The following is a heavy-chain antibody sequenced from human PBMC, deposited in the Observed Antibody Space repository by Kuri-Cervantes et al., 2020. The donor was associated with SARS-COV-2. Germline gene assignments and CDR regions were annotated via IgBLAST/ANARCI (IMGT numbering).Heavy chain of an antibody. V-gene: IGHV4-59*10. CDR2: IYTSGST. Sequence: SQTLSLTCVVYGGSFSGYYWSWIRQPAGKGLEWIGRIYTSGSTNYNPSLKSRVTMSVDTSKNQFSLKLSSVTAADTAVYYCASGIAAAGLPGDMDVWGKGTTVTVSS. J-gene: IGHJ6*03. CDR3: ASGIAAAGLPGDMDV. CDR1: GGSFSGYY. D-gene: IGHD6-13*01.